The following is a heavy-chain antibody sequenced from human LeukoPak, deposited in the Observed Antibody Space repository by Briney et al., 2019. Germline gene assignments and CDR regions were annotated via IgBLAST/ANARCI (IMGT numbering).Heavy chain of an antibody. Sequence: ASVKVSCKASGYTFTGYYMHWVRQAPGQGLEWMGGIIPIFGTANYAQKFQGRVTITADESTSTAYMELSSLRSEDTAVYYCARPLAYCGGDCYLAFDNWGQGTMVTVSS. J-gene: IGHJ3*02. V-gene: IGHV1-69*13. D-gene: IGHD2-21*02. CDR1: GYTFTGYY. CDR3: ARPLAYCGGDCYLAFDN. CDR2: IIPIFGTA.